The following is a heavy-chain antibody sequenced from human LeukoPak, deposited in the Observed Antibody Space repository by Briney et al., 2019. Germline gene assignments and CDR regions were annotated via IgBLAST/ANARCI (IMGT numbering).Heavy chain of an antibody. CDR1: GFTFSSYT. Sequence: PGGSLRLSCEASGFTFSSYTMNWVRQAPGEGLEWVSSITSSSSSIYYADSVKGRVTISRDNARNSLYLQMNSLRAEDTAVYYCARDPRLVRTYSDYYYMDVWGKGTTVTVSS. CDR3: ARDPRLVRTYSDYYYMDV. CDR2: ITSSSSSI. D-gene: IGHD4-23*01. J-gene: IGHJ6*03. V-gene: IGHV3-21*01.